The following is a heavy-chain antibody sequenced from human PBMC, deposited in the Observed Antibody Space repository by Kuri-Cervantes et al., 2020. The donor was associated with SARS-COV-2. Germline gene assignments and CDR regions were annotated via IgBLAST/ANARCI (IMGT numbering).Heavy chain of an antibody. V-gene: IGHV3-64D*06. D-gene: IGHD3-3*01. CDR2: ISSNGGST. J-gene: IGHJ4*02. CDR1: GFTFSSYA. Sequence: GESLKISCSASGFTFSSYAMHWVRQAPGKGLEYVSAISSNGGSTYYADSVKGRFTISRDNSKNTLHLQMSSLRAEDTAVYYCVKEGSYDFWSGYLPYYFDYWGQGTLVTVSS. CDR3: VKEGSYDFWSGYLPYYFDY.